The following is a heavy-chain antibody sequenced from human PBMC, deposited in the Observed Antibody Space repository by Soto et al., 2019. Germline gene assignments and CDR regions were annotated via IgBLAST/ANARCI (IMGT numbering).Heavy chain of an antibody. D-gene: IGHD4-17*01. CDR3: ARGAATVTPGWFDP. J-gene: IGHJ5*02. V-gene: IGHV4-38-2*01. Sequence: SETLSLTCAVSGYSISSGYYWGWIRQTPGKGLGWIASIYHSGSTYYNPSLKSRVTISVDTSKNQSSLKLTSVTAADTAVYYCARGAATVTPGWFDPWGQGIMVTVSS. CDR2: IYHSGST. CDR1: GYSISSGYY.